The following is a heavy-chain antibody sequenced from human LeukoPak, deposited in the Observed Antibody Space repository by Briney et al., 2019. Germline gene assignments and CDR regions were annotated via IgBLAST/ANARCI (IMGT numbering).Heavy chain of an antibody. V-gene: IGHV4-59*01. CDR3: ARGVQDYGNYVFDY. CDR2: IYYSGST. CDR1: GGSISSYY. D-gene: IGHD3-16*01. Sequence: PSETLSLTCTVSGGSISSYYWSWIRQPPGKGLEWIGYIYYSGSTNYNPSLKSRVTISVDTSKNQFSLKLSSVTAADTAVYYCARGVQDYGNYVFDYWGQGTLVTVSS. J-gene: IGHJ4*02.